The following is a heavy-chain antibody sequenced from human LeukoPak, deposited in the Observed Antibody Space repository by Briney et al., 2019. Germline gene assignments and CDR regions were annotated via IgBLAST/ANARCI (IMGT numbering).Heavy chain of an antibody. V-gene: IGHV3-23*01. J-gene: IGHJ4*02. CDR1: GLTFSSYA. CDR3: AKAGHSSSWYDYYFDY. D-gene: IGHD6-13*01. CDR2: ISGSGGST. Sequence: GGSLRLSCAASGLTFSSYAMSWVRQAPGKGLEWVSAISGSGGSTYYADSVKGRFTISRDNSKNTLYLQMNSLRAEDTAVYYCAKAGHSSSWYDYYFDYWGQGTLVTASS.